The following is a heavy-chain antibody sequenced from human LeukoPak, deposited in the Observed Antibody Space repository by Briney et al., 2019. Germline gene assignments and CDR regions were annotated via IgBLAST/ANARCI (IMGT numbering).Heavy chain of an antibody. CDR3: ARDNYFGNADY. CDR2: INQDGGEK. V-gene: IGHV3-7*05. J-gene: IGHJ4*02. Sequence: GSLRLSCAVSGFTFSNYWMSWVRQAPGKGLEWVANINQDGGEKYHVDSARGRFTISRDNAKKSLYLQINSLRAEDTAVYYCARDNYFGNADYWGQGTLVTVSS. D-gene: IGHD3-10*01. CDR1: GFTFSNYW.